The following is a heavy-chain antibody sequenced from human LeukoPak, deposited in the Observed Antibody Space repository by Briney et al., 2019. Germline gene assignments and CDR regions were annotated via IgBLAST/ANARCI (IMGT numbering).Heavy chain of an antibody. V-gene: IGHV4-39*01. CDR1: GGSISSSSYY. CDR3: ARQLGSRYNWNYLGDY. Sequence: PSETLSLTCTVSGGSISSSSYYWGWIRQPPGKGLEWIGSIYYSGSTYYNPSLKSRVTISVDTSKNQFSLKLSSVTAADTAVYHCARQLGSRYNWNYLGDYWGQGTLVTVSS. CDR2: IYYSGST. D-gene: IGHD1-7*01. J-gene: IGHJ4*02.